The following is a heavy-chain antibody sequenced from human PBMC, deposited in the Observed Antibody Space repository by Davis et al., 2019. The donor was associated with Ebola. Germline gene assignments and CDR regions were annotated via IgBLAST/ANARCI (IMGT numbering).Heavy chain of an antibody. CDR1: GGTFSSYA. CDR2: MNPNSGNT. D-gene: IGHD6-13*01. V-gene: IGHV1-18*01. J-gene: IGHJ4*02. Sequence: ASVKVSCKASGGTFSSYAISWVRQAPGQGLEWMGWMNPNSGNTGYAQKLQGRVTMTTDTSTTTAYMELRSLTSDDTAVYYCARDKAAAAGTADNWGQGTLVIVSS. CDR3: ARDKAAAAGTADN.